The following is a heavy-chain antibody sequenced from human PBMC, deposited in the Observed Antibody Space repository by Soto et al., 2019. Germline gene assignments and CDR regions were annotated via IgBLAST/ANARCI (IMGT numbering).Heavy chain of an antibody. CDR2: IYHSGNT. CDR1: GGYISGVYS. D-gene: IGHD3-10*01. CDR3: ASAGASGTNRFDY. J-gene: IGHJ4*02. V-gene: IGHV4-30-2*01. Sequence: QLQLQESGSGLVKPSQTLSLTCVVSGGYISGVYSWRWIRQPPGKGLEWIGYIYHSGNTDYNPSLNSRVTISPDKSKNQFSLRLISVTAADTAVYFCASAGASGTNRFDYWGPGTLITV.